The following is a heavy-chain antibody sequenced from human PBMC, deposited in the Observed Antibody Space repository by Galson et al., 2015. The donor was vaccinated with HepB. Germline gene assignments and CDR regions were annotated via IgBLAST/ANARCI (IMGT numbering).Heavy chain of an antibody. CDR3: AKDLWDIVVVVAPAGFDY. V-gene: IGHV3-30*02. J-gene: IGHJ4*02. CDR2: IRYDGSNK. Sequence: SLRLSCAASGFTFSSYGMHWVRQAPGKGLEWVAFIRYDGSNKYYADSVKGRFTISRDNSKNTLYLQMNSLRAEDTAVYYCAKDLWDIVVVVAPAGFDYWGQGTLVTVPS. D-gene: IGHD2-15*01. CDR1: GFTFSSYG.